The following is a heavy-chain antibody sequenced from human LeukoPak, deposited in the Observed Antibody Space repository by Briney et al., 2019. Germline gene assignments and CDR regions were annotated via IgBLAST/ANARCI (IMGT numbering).Heavy chain of an antibody. CDR2: ISGSGGST. Sequence: GGSLRLSCGVCGLLYSSYAMRGAREAPGKGLEWVSAISGSGGSTYYADSVKGRFTISRDNSRNTLYLQMNSLRAEDTAVYYCAKDQGDGYNTNDYWGQGTLVTVSS. J-gene: IGHJ4*02. CDR1: GLLYSSYA. CDR3: AKDQGDGYNTNDY. V-gene: IGHV3-23*01. D-gene: IGHD5-24*01.